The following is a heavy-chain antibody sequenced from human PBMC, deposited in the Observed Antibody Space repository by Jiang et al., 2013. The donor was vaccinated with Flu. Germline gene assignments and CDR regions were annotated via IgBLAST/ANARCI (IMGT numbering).Heavy chain of an antibody. CDR3: AVTHNQWNWYYLDF. V-gene: IGHV1-3*01. CDR1: GYIFTSYP. Sequence: SGAEVKKPGASVKVSCKASGYIFTSYPLHWVRQAPGQRLEWMGWINPGNGNTKYSQKFQGRVTISRDTSASTAYMELSSLRSEDTALYYCAVTHNQWNWYYLDFWGQGTLVAVSS. CDR2: INPGNGNT. J-gene: IGHJ4*02. D-gene: IGHD1-1*01.